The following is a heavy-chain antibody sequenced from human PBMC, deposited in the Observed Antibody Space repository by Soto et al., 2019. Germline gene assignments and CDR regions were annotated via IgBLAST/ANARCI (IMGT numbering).Heavy chain of an antibody. CDR3: ARGPLRITIFGVVTPYYYYYMDV. D-gene: IGHD3-3*01. CDR1: GYTFTSYD. CDR2: MNPNSGNT. V-gene: IGHV1-8*01. J-gene: IGHJ6*03. Sequence: ASVKVSCKASGYTFTSYDINWVRQATGQGLEWMGWMNPNSGNTGYAQKFQGRVTMTRNTSISTAYMELSSLRSEDTAVYYCARGPLRITIFGVVTPYYYYYMDVWGKGTTVTVSS.